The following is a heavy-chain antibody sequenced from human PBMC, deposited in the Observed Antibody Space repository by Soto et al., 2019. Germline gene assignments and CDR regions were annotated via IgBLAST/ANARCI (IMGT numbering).Heavy chain of an antibody. CDR1: GGSFSGYY. D-gene: IGHD2-15*01. CDR2: INHSGST. V-gene: IGHV4-34*01. CDR3: ARDGVAPGLYFDY. J-gene: IGHJ4*02. Sequence: SETLTLTCAVYGGSFSGYYWSWIRQPPGKGLEWIGEINHSGSTNYNPSLKGRFTISRDNAKNSLYLQLNSLRAEDSAVYYCARDGVAPGLYFDYWGQGTLVTVSS.